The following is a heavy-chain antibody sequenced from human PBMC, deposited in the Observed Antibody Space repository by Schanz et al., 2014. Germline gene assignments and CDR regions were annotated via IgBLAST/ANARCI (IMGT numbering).Heavy chain of an antibody. CDR1: GFTFSTYY. J-gene: IGHJ5*02. V-gene: IGHV3-21*04. CDR3: ARGSSASLSRVWFDL. Sequence: DVQLLESGGGLVQPGESLRLSCAASGFTFSTYYMNWVRQAPGKGLEWVSSISSSSSYISYADSVKGRFTISRDNAKNSLYLEMNSLRAGDTAFYHCARGSSASLSRVWFDLWGQGTLVTVSS. CDR2: ISSSSSYI. D-gene: IGHD6-6*01.